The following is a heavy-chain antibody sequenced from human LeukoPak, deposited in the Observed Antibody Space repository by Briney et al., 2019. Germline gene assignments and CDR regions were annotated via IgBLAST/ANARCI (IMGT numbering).Heavy chain of an antibody. J-gene: IGHJ4*02. CDR3: ARVSIAGAGTNFDY. V-gene: IGHV4-39*07. CDR2: IYYSGST. D-gene: IGHD6-19*01. CDR1: GGSISSSRYC. Sequence: PSETLRLTCTVSGGSISSSRYCWGWIRQPPGKGLEWLVSIYYSGSTTYNPSLKSGVTTSVETSKNRLSRKLRSLPPADRAVYYCARVSIAGAGTNFDYWGQGTLVTVSS.